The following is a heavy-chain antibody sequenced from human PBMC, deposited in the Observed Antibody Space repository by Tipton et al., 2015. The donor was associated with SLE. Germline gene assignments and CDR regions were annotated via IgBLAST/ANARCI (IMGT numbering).Heavy chain of an antibody. V-gene: IGHV3-66*01. CDR3: AVVYSSGYGLDY. D-gene: IGHD6-19*01. Sequence: SGFTVSSNFMSWVRQAPGKGLEWVSVIYSGGSTYYADSVKDRFTVSRDNYKDTLYLQMNSLRAEDTAVYYCAVVYSSGYGLDYWGQGTLVTVSS. J-gene: IGHJ4*02. CDR2: IYSGGST. CDR1: GFTVSSNF.